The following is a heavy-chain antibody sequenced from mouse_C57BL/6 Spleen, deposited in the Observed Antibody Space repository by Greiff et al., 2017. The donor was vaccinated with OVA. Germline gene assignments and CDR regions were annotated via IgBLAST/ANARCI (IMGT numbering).Heavy chain of an antibody. CDR3: ARVYYYGWYFDD. V-gene: IGHV14-2*01. J-gene: IGHJ2*01. CDR2: IAPEDGET. Sequence: VQLQQSGAELVKPGASVKLSCTASGFNIKDYYMHWVKQRTEQGLEWIGRIAPEDGETKYASKFPGKATITADTYSNTAYLQLGSLTSKDTAVYYYARVYYYGWYFDDWGQGTTLTVAS. D-gene: IGHD1-1*01. CDR1: GFNIKDYY.